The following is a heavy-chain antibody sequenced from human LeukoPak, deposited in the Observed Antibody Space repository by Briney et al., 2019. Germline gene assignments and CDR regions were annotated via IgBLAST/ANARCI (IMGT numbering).Heavy chain of an antibody. J-gene: IGHJ4*02. D-gene: IGHD1-20*01. CDR3: VPLNWNPPGDFDR. CDR2: ISSSSSTI. V-gene: IGHV3-48*04. CDR1: GFTFSSYS. Sequence: GGSLRLSCAASGFTFSSYSMNWVRQAPGKGLEWVSYISSSSSTIYYADSVEGRFTISRDNAKNSLYLQMNSLRAEDTAVYYCVPLNWNPPGDFDRWGQGTLVTVSS.